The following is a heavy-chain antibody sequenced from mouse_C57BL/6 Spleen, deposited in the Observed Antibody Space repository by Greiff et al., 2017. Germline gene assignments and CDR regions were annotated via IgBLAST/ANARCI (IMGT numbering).Heavy chain of an antibody. Sequence: EVKLVESGGGLVKPGGSLKLSCAASGFTFSSYAMSWVRQTPEKRLEWVATISDGGSYTYYPDNVKGRFTISRDNAKNNLYLQMSHLKSEDTAMYYCASEGYGYDEAYWGQGTLVTVSA. D-gene: IGHD2-2*01. J-gene: IGHJ3*01. CDR1: GFTFSSYA. CDR3: ASEGYGYDEAY. V-gene: IGHV5-4*03. CDR2: ISDGGSYT.